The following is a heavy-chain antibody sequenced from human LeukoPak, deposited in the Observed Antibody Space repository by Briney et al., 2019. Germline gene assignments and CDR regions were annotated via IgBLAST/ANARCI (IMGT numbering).Heavy chain of an antibody. J-gene: IGHJ1*01. CDR3: AKGPIPYYDILTGYYMSGYFQH. V-gene: IGHV3-23*01. CDR1: GFTFSSYA. Sequence: PGGSLRLSCAASGFTFSSYAMSWVRQAPGKGLEWVSAISGRVGSTYYADSVKGRFTISRDNSKNTLYLQMNSLRAKDTAVYYCAKGPIPYYDILTGYYMSGYFQHWGQGTLVTVSS. CDR2: ISGRVGST. D-gene: IGHD3-9*01.